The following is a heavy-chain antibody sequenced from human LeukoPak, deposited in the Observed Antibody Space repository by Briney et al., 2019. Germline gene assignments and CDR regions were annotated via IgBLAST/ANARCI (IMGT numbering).Heavy chain of an antibody. CDR2: ISISGGTT. J-gene: IGHJ4*02. Sequence: GGSLRLSCTASAFAFSNHAMSWVRQAPGKGLEWVSSISISGGTTYYTDSVKGRFTISRENSKSTLYLQMNNLRADDTAVYYCARELLGHGYNSGDFDYWGQGTLVTVPS. D-gene: IGHD5-24*01. V-gene: IGHV3-23*01. CDR3: ARELLGHGYNSGDFDY. CDR1: AFAFSNHA.